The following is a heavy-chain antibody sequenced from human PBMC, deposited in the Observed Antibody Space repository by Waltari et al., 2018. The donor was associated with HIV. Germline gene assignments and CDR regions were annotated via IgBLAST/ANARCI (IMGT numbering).Heavy chain of an antibody. Sequence: QLQLQASGPGLVKPSETLSLTCTVSGGPTRSSRYYWGWIRQPPGTGLAWIGSIDYSGSTYYNPSLKSRVTISVDTSKNQFSLKLSSVTAADTAVYYCARAVQGYCSGGSCENYFDYWGQGTLVTVSS. CDR2: IDYSGST. D-gene: IGHD2-15*01. J-gene: IGHJ4*02. CDR1: GGPTRSSRYY. V-gene: IGHV4-39*01. CDR3: ARAVQGYCSGGSCENYFDY.